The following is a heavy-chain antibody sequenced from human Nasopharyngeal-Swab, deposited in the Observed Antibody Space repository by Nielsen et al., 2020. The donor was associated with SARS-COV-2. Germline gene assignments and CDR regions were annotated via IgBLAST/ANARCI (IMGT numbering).Heavy chain of an antibody. V-gene: IGHV3-7*01. J-gene: IGHJ4*02. CDR3: ARAIAQADSY. D-gene: IGHD3-22*01. CDR1: GFTLSPYW. Sequence: GESLKISCTASGFTLSPYWMTWVRQAPEKGLEWVANINLDGSQKYYVDSAKGRFTISRDNAQNSLYLQMNSLRVEDTAVYYCARAIAQADSYWGQGTLLTVSS. CDR2: INLDGSQK.